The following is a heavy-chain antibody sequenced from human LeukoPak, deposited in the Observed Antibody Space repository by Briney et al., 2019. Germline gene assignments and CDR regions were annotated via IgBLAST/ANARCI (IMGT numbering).Heavy chain of an antibody. CDR2: IWHDGRDK. Sequence: AGRSLRLSCAASGLTFRNYAMDRVRQAPGKGLEWVAVIWHDGRDKYYVDSVKGRFTISRDNSKNTLYLQMNSLRPEDTAVYYCASIMNDFWSGYYPLALKYWGQGTPVTVTS. CDR3: ASIMNDFWSGYYPLALKY. V-gene: IGHV3-30*04. CDR1: GLTFRNYA. D-gene: IGHD3-3*01. J-gene: IGHJ4*02.